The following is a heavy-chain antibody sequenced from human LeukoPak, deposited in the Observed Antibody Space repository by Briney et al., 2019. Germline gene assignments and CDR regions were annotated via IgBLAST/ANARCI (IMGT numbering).Heavy chain of an antibody. CDR2: ISGSGGST. CDR3: AKRKAVAGSASYFDY. CDR1: GFTFSSYA. J-gene: IGHJ4*02. V-gene: IGHV3-23*01. D-gene: IGHD6-19*01. Sequence: GGSLGLSCAASGFTFSSYAMSWVRQAPGKGLEWVSAISGSGGSTYYADSVKGRFTISRDNSKNTLYLQMNSLRAEDTAVYYCAKRKAVAGSASYFDYWGQGTLVTVSS.